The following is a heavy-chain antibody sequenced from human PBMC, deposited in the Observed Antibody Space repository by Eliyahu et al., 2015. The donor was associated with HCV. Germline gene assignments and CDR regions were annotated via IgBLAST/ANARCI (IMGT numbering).Heavy chain of an antibody. V-gene: IGHV3-30*18. Sequence: SSYGIHWVRQAPGKGLEWVAVISYDGSNKKYADSVKGRFTISRDNSENTLSLQMNSLRAEDTALYYCAKDLGTGSPPERFDYWGRGTLVIVSS. D-gene: IGHD6-19*01. CDR3: AKDLGTGSPPERFDY. CDR2: ISYDGSNK. J-gene: IGHJ4*02. CDR1: SSYG.